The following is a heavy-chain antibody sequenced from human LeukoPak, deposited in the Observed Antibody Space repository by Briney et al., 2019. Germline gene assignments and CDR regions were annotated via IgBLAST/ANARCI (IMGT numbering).Heavy chain of an antibody. CDR2: IIPIFGTA. J-gene: IGHJ4*02. CDR3: ARDLGTN. V-gene: IGHV1-69*05. Sequence: GSSVKVSCKASGGPYSSYAISWVPQAPGQGLEWLGRIIPIFGTANYAQKFQCRVTITTDESTSTAYMGLSSLRSEDTAVYYCARDLGTNWGQGTLVTVSS. CDR1: GGPYSSYA. D-gene: IGHD1-1*01.